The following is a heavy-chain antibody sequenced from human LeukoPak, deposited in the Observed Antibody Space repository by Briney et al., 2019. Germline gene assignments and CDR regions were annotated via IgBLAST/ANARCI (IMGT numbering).Heavy chain of an antibody. Sequence: GGSLRLSCAASGFTFNKYAMNWVRQAPGKGLEWVSVISGGDGTTYYADSLKGRFTISRDNAKNSLYLQMNSLRAEDTAVYYCARDHEEGSGYYYIFNYYGMDVWGQGTTVTVSS. J-gene: IGHJ6*02. CDR2: ISGGDGTT. CDR1: GFTFNKYA. CDR3: ARDHEEGSGYYYIFNYYGMDV. V-gene: IGHV3-23*01. D-gene: IGHD3-22*01.